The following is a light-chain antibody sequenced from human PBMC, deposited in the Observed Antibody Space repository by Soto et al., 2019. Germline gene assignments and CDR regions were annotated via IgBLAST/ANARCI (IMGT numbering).Light chain of an antibody. J-gene: IGKJ4*01. Sequence: EIVLTQSPATLSLSPGERATLSCRASQSVGSYLAWYQQKPSQAPRLLIYDASNRATGIPARFSGSGSGTAFTLTISSLEPEDLAVYLCQQRSNWLTFGGGTKVEIK. V-gene: IGKV3-11*01. CDR2: DAS. CDR3: QQRSNWLT. CDR1: QSVGSY.